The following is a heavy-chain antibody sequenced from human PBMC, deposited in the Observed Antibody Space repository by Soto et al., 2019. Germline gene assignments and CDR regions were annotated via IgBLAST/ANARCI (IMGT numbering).Heavy chain of an antibody. V-gene: IGHV4-59*01. J-gene: IGHJ4*02. Sequence: PSETLSLTCTVSGGSISSYYWSWIRQPPGKGLEWIGYIYYSGSTNYNPSLKSRVTISVDTSKNQFSLKLSSVTAADTAVYYCARDSGADYVWGSYRPFDYWGQGTLVTVSS. CDR3: ARDSGADYVWGSYRPFDY. D-gene: IGHD3-16*02. CDR2: IYYSGST. CDR1: GGSISSYY.